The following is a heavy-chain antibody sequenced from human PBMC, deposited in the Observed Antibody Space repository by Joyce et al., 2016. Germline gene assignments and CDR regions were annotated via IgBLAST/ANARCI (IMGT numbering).Heavy chain of an antibody. J-gene: IGHJ3*02. Sequence: VQLVQSGAEVKKPGSSVKVSCKVSGGNFYDYTITWVRQAPGQGREWMGRLIPIVGVANYARKFRGRVALTADKSTATAYLELNSLRLDDTAMFFCTRGRIEYSKTFNAYDIWGQGTMVTVSS. CDR1: GGNFYDYT. D-gene: IGHD2/OR15-2a*01. CDR2: LIPIVGVA. CDR3: TRGRIEYSKTFNAYDI. V-gene: IGHV1-69*04.